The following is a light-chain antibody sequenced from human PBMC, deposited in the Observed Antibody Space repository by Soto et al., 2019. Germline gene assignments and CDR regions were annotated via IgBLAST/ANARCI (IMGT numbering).Light chain of an antibody. CDR1: QSISGY. CDR2: AAS. CDR3: LQHNSYPWT. J-gene: IGKJ1*01. V-gene: IGKV1-17*01. Sequence: DIQMTQSPSSLSASVGDRVTITCRASQSISGYLNWYQKKSGQAPRLLMYAASSLQSGVPSRFSGSGSGTEFTLTISSLQPEDFATYYCLQHNSYPWTFGQGTKVDIK.